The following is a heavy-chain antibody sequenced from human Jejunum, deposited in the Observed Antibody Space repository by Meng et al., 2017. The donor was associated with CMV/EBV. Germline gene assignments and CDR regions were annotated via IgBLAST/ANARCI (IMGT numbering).Heavy chain of an antibody. Sequence: GYIFNSYYIHWVRQAPGQGLEWMGIINPGSGSPSYAQKFQGRVTLTRDRSTSTIYMELSSLRSEDTAVYYCGRGWLQLNYIHGLDVWGQGTTVTVSS. CDR1: GYIFNSYY. V-gene: IGHV1-46*02. D-gene: IGHD5-24*01. J-gene: IGHJ6*02. CDR2: INPGSGSP. CDR3: GRGWLQLNYIHGLDV.